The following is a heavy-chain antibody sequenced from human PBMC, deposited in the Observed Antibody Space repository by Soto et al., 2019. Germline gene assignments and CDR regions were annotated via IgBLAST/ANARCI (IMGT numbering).Heavy chain of an antibody. CDR2: IYSGGST. J-gene: IGHJ4*02. V-gene: IGHV3-53*01. Sequence: PGGSLRLSCAASGFTVSSNYMSWVRQAPGKGLEWVSVIYSGGSTYYADSVKGRFTISRDNSKNMLYLQMNSLRTEDTAVYYCARGYNWNFHYFDYWGQRNLVTVSS. CDR3: ARGYNWNFHYFDY. CDR1: GFTVSSNY. D-gene: IGHD1-7*01.